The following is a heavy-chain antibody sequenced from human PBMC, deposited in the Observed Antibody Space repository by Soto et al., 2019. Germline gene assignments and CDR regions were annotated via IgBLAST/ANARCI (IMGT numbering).Heavy chain of an antibody. V-gene: IGHV3-21*01. J-gene: IGHJ4*02. Sequence: LRLSCAASGFTFSSYSMNWVRQAPGKGLEWVSSISSSSSYIYYADSVKGRFTISRDNAKNSLYLQMNSLRAEDTAVYYCARDYFAISSGYFGYWGQGTLVTVSS. D-gene: IGHD3-22*01. CDR1: GFTFSSYS. CDR3: ARDYFAISSGYFGY. CDR2: ISSSSSYI.